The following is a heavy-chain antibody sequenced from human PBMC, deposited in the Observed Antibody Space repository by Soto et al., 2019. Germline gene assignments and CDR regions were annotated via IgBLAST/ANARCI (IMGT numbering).Heavy chain of an antibody. CDR1: GGSISSGGYY. V-gene: IGHV4-31*03. CDR2: IYYSGST. CDR3: ARADIESGRRGEDYYYGMDV. D-gene: IGHD3-16*01. Sequence: QVQLQESGPGLVKPSQTLSLTCTVSGGSISSGGYYWSWIRQHPGKGLEWIGYIYYSGSTYYNPCLKSRVTISVDTSKNQSSLKLSSVTAADTAVYYCARADIESGRRGEDYYYGMDVWGQGTTVTVSS. J-gene: IGHJ6*02.